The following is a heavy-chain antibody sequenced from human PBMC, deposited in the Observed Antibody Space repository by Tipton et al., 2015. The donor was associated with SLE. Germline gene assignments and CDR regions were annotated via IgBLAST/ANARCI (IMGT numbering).Heavy chain of an antibody. V-gene: IGHV4-59*11. J-gene: IGHJ6*04. CDR2: IYYSGST. CDR3: ARDLWGGSSLIV. Sequence: TLSLTCTVSGGSISSHYWSWIRQPPGKGLEWIGYIYYSGSTNYNPPLKSRVTISVDTSKNQFSLKLSSVTAADTAVYYCARDLWGGSSLIVWGKGTTVTVSS. D-gene: IGHD1-26*01. CDR1: GGSISSHY.